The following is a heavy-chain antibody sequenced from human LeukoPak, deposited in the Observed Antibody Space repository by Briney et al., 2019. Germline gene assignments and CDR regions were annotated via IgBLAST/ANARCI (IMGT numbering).Heavy chain of an antibody. V-gene: IGHV4-59*01. Sequence: SETLSLTCTVSGGSISSYYWSWIRQPPGKGLEWIGYIYYSGSTNYNPSLKSRVTISVDTSKNQFSLKLSSVTAADTAVYYCARVPLFWSATGAYYYYYMDVWGKGTTVTVSS. J-gene: IGHJ6*03. D-gene: IGHD3-3*01. CDR1: GGSISSYY. CDR3: ARVPLFWSATGAYYYYYMDV. CDR2: IYYSGST.